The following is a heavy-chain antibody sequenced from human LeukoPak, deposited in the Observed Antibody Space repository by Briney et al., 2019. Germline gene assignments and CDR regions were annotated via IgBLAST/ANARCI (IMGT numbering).Heavy chain of an antibody. Sequence: GGSLRLSCAVSEFIFSSYGMHWVRQAPGKGLEWVAAIWYDGSNKYYADSVKGRFTISRDNSKNTLCLQMNSLRAEDTAVYYCARDFRNYFDYWGQGTLVTVSS. CDR3: ARDFRNYFDY. D-gene: IGHD1-14*01. CDR1: EFIFSSYG. CDR2: IWYDGSNK. J-gene: IGHJ4*02. V-gene: IGHV3-33*01.